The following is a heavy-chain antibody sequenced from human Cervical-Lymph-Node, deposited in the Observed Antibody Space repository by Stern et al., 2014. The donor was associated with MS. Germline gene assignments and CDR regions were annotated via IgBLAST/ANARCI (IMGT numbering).Heavy chain of an antibody. CDR1: GFTFSTYG. J-gene: IGHJ4*02. CDR2: ISHDGSKK. D-gene: IGHD6-19*01. Sequence: VQLVESGGGVVQPWRSLRLSCAGSGFTFSTYGIHWVRQAPGKGLEWVALISHDGSKKSYVDSVKGRFTISRDNSKNTVYVHMNSLRDEDTAVYYCAKDRGSGWSLDYWGQGTLVIVSS. V-gene: IGHV3-30*18. CDR3: AKDRGSGWSLDY.